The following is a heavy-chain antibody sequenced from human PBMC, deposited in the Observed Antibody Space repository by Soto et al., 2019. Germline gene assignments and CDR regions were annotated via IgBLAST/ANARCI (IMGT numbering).Heavy chain of an antibody. D-gene: IGHD3-22*01. Sequence: GGSLRLSCAASGLRFSNYAMSWVRQAPGKGMEWVSGIGGRGTSAYYADSVKDRFAISRDNSENTVFLQLNSLSADDTSVYFCAKSRYVDSSCDFYDFWGQGTMVTVSS. CDR2: IGGRGTSA. CDR1: GLRFSNYA. CDR3: AKSRYVDSSCDFYDF. J-gene: IGHJ3*01. V-gene: IGHV3-23*01.